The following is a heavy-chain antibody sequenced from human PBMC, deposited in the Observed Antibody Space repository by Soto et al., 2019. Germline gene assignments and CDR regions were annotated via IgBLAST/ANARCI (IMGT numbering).Heavy chain of an antibody. CDR3: ARHKRAPAGTFRAP. D-gene: IGHD6-13*01. CDR2: IYYSGST. J-gene: IGHJ5*02. Sequence: SETLSLTCTVSGGSISSSSYYWGWIRQPPGKGLEWIGSIYYSGSTYYNPSLKSRVTISVDTSKNQFSLKLSSVTAADTAVYYCARHKRAPAGTFRAPWGQGTLVTAPQ. V-gene: IGHV4-39*01. CDR1: GGSISSSSYY.